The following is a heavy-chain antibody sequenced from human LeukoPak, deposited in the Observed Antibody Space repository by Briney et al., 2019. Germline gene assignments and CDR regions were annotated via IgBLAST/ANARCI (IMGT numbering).Heavy chain of an antibody. CDR3: ARNNGAVPGYFDY. CDR2: ISYDGSNK. J-gene: IGHJ4*02. Sequence: GGSLRLSCAASGFTFSSYAMHWVRQAPGKGLEWVAVISYDGSNKYYADSVKGRFTISRDNSKNTLYLQMNSLRAEDTAVYYCARNNGAVPGYFDYWGQGTLVTVSS. CDR1: GFTFSSYA. D-gene: IGHD6-19*01. V-gene: IGHV3-30-3*01.